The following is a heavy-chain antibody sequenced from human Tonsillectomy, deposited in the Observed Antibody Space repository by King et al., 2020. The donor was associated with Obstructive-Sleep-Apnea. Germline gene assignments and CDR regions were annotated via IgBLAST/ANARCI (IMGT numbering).Heavy chain of an antibody. D-gene: IGHD2-15*01. J-gene: IGHJ4*02. CDR2: INGGNGNT. CDR3: ATGSRSDY. Sequence: QLLQSGAEVKKPGASVKVSCKAYGYTFTSYAIHWVRPAPGQRLEWMGWINGGNGNTKYLQNFQGRVTITRDTSATTAYMELSSLKSEDTAVYYCATGSRSDYWGQGTLVTVSS. V-gene: IGHV1-3*01. CDR1: GYTFTSYA.